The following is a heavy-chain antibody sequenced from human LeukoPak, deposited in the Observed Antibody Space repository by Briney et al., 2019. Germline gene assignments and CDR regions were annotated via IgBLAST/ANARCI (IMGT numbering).Heavy chain of an antibody. CDR3: AKDSYGPDDY. V-gene: IGHV3-7*04. CDR1: GFTFSRYW. Sequence: PGGSLRLSCAASGFTFSRYWMSWFRQAPGKGPEWVAHIKNDGSEKNYVDSVKGRFTISRDNTANSLYLQMNSLRAEDTAVYYCAKDSYGPDDYWGQGTLVTVSS. CDR2: IKNDGSEK. J-gene: IGHJ4*02. D-gene: IGHD3-16*01.